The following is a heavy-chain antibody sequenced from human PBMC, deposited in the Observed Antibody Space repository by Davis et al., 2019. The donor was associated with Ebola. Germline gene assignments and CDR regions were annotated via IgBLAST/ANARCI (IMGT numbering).Heavy chain of an antibody. CDR1: GYTFPTYD. V-gene: IGHV1-8*01. Sequence: ASVTVSRQASGYTFPTYDINWVRQATGQGLEWMGWMNPNSGNTGYAQTFQGRVTMTRNTSISTAYMELSSLRSEDTAVYYCARGRQWLAGVPDYWGQGTLVTVSS. CDR3: ARGRQWLAGVPDY. J-gene: IGHJ4*02. D-gene: IGHD6-19*01. CDR2: MNPNSGNT.